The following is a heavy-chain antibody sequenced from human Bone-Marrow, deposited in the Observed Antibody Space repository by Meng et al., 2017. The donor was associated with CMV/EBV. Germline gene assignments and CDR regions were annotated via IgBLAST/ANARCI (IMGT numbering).Heavy chain of an antibody. D-gene: IGHD6-6*01. CDR1: GCTFSSYA. CDR3: ARGYSSSSSSPYYYYYGMDV. CDR2: IIPIFGTA. Sequence: SVKVSCKASGCTFSSYAISWVRQAPGQGLEWMGGIIPIFGTANYAQKFQGRVTITTDESTSTAYMELSSLRSEDTAVYYCARGYSSSSSSPYYYYYGMDVWGQGTTVTVSS. V-gene: IGHV1-69*05. J-gene: IGHJ6*02.